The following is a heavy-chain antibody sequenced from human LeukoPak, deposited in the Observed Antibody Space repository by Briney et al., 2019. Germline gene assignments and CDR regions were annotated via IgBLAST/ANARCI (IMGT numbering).Heavy chain of an antibody. CDR1: GGSISSYY. CDR2: IYYSGST. Sequence: PSETLSLTCTVSGGSISSYYWSWLRQPPGKGLEWIGYIYYSGSTNYNPSLKSRVTISVDTSKNQFSLKLSSVTAADTAVYYCARVVRQWLVSFYYMDVWGKGTTVTVSS. V-gene: IGHV4-59*01. D-gene: IGHD6-19*01. J-gene: IGHJ6*03. CDR3: ARVVRQWLVSFYYMDV.